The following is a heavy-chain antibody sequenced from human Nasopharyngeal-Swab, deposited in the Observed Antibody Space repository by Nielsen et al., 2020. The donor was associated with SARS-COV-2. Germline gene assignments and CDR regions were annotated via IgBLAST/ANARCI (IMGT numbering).Heavy chain of an antibody. V-gene: IGHV4-4*02. CDR3: ARGSSTRGYYYMDV. CDR1: GGSISSSNW. Sequence: GSLRLSCAVSGGSISSSNWWSWVRQPPGKGLEWIGEIYHSGSTNYNPSLKSRVTISVDKSKNQFSLKLSSVTAADTAVYYCARGSSTRGYYYMDVWGKGTTVTVSS. J-gene: IGHJ6*03. CDR2: IYHSGST. D-gene: IGHD2-2*01.